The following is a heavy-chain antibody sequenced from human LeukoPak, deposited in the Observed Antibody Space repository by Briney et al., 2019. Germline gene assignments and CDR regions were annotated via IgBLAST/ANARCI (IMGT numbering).Heavy chain of an antibody. J-gene: IGHJ4*02. CDR3: ARVGRITIFGVANDY. Sequence: PSETLSLTCTVSGGSISSHYWSWIRQPPGKGLEWIGEINHSGSTNYNPSLKSRVTISVDTSKNQFSLKLSSVTAADTAVYYCARVGRITIFGVANDYWGQGTLVTVSS. D-gene: IGHD3-3*01. CDR2: INHSGST. CDR1: GGSISSHY. V-gene: IGHV4-34*01.